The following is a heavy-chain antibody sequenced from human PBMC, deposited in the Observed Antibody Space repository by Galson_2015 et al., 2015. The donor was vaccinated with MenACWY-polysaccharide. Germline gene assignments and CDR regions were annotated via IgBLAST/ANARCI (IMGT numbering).Heavy chain of an antibody. CDR3: GRGGDGTGGGSY. J-gene: IGHJ4*02. D-gene: IGHD1-26*01. V-gene: IGHV1-2*02. Sequence: SVKVSCKASGYTFSGYHIHWVRQAPGQGLEWMGWIHPNSGSTTFAQKFQGRVTMTRDTSVSTVYMELNSLRSDDTAVYHCGRGGDGTGGGSYWGQGTLVTVSS. CDR2: IHPNSGST. CDR1: GYTFSGYH.